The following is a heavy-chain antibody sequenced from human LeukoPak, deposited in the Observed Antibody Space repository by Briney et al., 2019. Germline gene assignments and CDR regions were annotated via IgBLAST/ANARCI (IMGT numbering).Heavy chain of an antibody. V-gene: IGHV1-18*01. CDR3: ARAPVPITMIVVGLDY. J-gene: IGHJ4*02. D-gene: IGHD3-22*01. Sequence: ASVKVSCKASGYTFTSYGISWVRQAPGHGLEWMGWISAYNGNTNYAQKLQGRVTMTTDTSTSTAYMELRSLRSDDTAVYYCARAPVPITMIVVGLDYWGQGTLVTVSS. CDR2: ISAYNGNT. CDR1: GYTFTSYG.